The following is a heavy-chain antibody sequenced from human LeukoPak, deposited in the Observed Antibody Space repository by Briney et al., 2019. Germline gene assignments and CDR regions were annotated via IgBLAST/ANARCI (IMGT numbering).Heavy chain of an antibody. CDR1: GFTFSSCG. CDR2: IWYDGSNK. D-gene: IGHD1-1*01. J-gene: IGHJ6*02. CDR3: ARGPGYYYYYGMDV. V-gene: IGHV3-33*08. Sequence: GGSLRLSCAASGFTFSSCGMHWVRQAPGKGLEWVAVIWYDGSNKYYADSVKGRFTISRHNSKNTLYLQMNSLRAEDTAVYYCARGPGYYYYYGMDVWGQGTTVTVSS.